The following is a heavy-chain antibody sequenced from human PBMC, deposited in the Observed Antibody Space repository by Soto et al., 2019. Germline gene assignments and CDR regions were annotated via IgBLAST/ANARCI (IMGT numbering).Heavy chain of an antibody. J-gene: IGHJ6*02. Sequence: GASMKVSWKDSGDTFTSCGFSWVRQAPGRGLELVGWISAHNGDTIYAQKFQDRITMPTDTSTNTAYLDLRSLKSGDTAVFYCARSSGTYTQSRYYFGLDVWGQGTTVPV. D-gene: IGHD1-26*01. CDR3: ARSSGTYTQSRYYFGLDV. V-gene: IGHV1-18*01. CDR2: ISAHNGDT. CDR1: GDTFTSCG.